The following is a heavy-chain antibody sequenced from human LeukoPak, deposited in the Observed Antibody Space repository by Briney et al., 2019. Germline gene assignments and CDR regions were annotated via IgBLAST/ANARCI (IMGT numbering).Heavy chain of an antibody. CDR2: ISWDGGIT. CDR1: GFTFDAST. D-gene: IGHD1-26*01. CDR3: ARGGDYSGWFDP. Sequence: GGSLRLSCAASGFTFDASTMHWVRQAPGKGLEWVSVISWDGGITYYADSVKGRFTISRDNAKNSLYLQMNYLRAEDTAVYYCARGGDYSGWFDPWGRGTLVTVSS. V-gene: IGHV3-20*04. J-gene: IGHJ5*02.